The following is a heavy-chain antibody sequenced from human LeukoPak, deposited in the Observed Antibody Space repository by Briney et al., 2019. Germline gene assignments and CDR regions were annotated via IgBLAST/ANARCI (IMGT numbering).Heavy chain of an antibody. V-gene: IGHV2-5*02. J-gene: IGHJ4*02. D-gene: IGHD3-9*01. CDR1: GFSLSARGVG. CDR3: ARTYYDLLTGYSGFDY. CDR2: IYWDDDK. Sequence: GCGPTLVKPTPTLTLTCTFSGFSLSARGVGVGWIRQPPGKALEWPALIYWDDDKRSSPSLTSRRTITKDTSKNQVVLTMTNMDPVDTATYYCARTYYDLLTGYSGFDYWGQGTLVTVSS.